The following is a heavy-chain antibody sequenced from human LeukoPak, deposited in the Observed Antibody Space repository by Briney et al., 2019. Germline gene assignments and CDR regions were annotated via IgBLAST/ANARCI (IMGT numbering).Heavy chain of an antibody. J-gene: IGHJ4*02. D-gene: IGHD1-20*01. CDR1: GGSISSSSYY. Sequence: SETLSLTCTVSGGSISSSSYYWGWIRQPPGKGLEWIGSIYYSGSTYYNPSLKSRVTISVDASKNQFSLKLSSVTAADTAVYYCARSWEITRNFDYWGQGTLVTVSS. V-gene: IGHV4-39*07. CDR3: ARSWEITRNFDY. CDR2: IYYSGST.